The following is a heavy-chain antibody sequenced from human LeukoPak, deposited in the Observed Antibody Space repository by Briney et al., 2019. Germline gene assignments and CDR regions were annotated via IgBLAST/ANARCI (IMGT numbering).Heavy chain of an antibody. J-gene: IGHJ4*02. D-gene: IGHD5-24*01. V-gene: IGHV1-3*03. CDR3: ARDRERRDGYNFGFWYFDY. Sequence: ASVKVSCKASGYTFTSYAMHWVRQAPGQRLEWMGWINAGNGNTKYSQEFQGRVTITRDTSASTAYMELSSLRSEDTAVYYCARDRERRDGYNFGFWYFDYWGQGTLVTVSS. CDR2: INAGNGNT. CDR1: GYTFTSYA.